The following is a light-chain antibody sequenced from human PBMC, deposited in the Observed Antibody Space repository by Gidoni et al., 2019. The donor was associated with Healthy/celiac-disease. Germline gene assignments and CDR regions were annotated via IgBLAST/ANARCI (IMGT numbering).Light chain of an antibody. Sequence: VMTQSPAIVSVSPGDTATLSCRASQAINSNLAWYQQRPGQAPRRLSYGASTRATGIPARFSGSGSGTEFTLTISSLKFEDFAVYYCHQYRNWHYLTVGGGTKVDIK. CDR2: GAS. V-gene: IGKV3-15*01. CDR3: HQYRNWHYLT. CDR1: QAINSN. J-gene: IGKJ4*01.